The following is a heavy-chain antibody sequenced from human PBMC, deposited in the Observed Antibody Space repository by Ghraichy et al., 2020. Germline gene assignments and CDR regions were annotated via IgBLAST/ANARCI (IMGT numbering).Heavy chain of an antibody. CDR2: FDPEDGET. D-gene: IGHD1-14*01. CDR1: GYTLTELS. CDR3: ATAGHYYYGMDV. J-gene: IGHJ6*02. V-gene: IGHV1-24*01. Sequence: ASVKVSCKVSGYTLTELSMHWVRQAPGKGLEWMGGFDPEDGETIYAQKFQGRVTMTEDTSTDTAYMELSSLRSEDTAVYYCATAGHYYYGMDVWGQGTTVTVSS.